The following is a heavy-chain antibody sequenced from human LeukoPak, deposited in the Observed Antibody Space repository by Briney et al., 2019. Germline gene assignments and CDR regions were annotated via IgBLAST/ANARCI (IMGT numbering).Heavy chain of an antibody. CDR3: AKDRLPLSSAYYYLPFDY. J-gene: IGHJ4*02. V-gene: IGHV3-23*01. CDR2: ISSSGGST. Sequence: GGSVRLSCAASRFTLSSYGLSWVRPAPGKGLAGVSGISSSGGSTYYADSVKGRFTIARDNSKNTLYLQMNSLRAEDAAVYYCAKDRLPLSSAYYYLPFDYWGQGTLVTVSS. D-gene: IGHD3-22*01. CDR1: RFTLSSYG.